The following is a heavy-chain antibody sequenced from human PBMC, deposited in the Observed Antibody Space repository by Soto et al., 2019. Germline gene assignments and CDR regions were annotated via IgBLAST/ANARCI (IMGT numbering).Heavy chain of an antibody. Sequence: SDTLSLTCDVSAGPISTTAYSWRWFRQPPGKGLEWVGYVYHSGSTYYNPSLKSRVTISVDRSKNQFSLKLSSVTAADTAVYYCASSHAGAHITAAVHWGQGTLVT. CDR3: ASSHAGAHITAAVH. D-gene: IGHD6-13*01. J-gene: IGHJ4*02. V-gene: IGHV4-30-2*01. CDR2: VYHSGST. CDR1: AGPISTTAYS.